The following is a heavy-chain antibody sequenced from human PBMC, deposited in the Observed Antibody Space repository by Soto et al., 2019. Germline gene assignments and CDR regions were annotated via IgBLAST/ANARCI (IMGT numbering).Heavy chain of an antibody. CDR1: GGSISSSSYY. CDR2: IYYSGST. V-gene: IGHV4-39*01. J-gene: IGHJ5*02. CDR3: ARLVENWFDP. Sequence: SETLSLTCTVSGGSISSSSYYWGWIRQPPGKGLEWTGSIYYSGSTYYNPSLKSRVTISVDTSKNQFSLKLSSVTAADTAVYYCARLVENWFDPWGQGTLVTVSS.